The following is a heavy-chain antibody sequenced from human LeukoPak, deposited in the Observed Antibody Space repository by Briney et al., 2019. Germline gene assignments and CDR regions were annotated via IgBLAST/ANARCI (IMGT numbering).Heavy chain of an antibody. CDR3: ARGASVRLLEWFVVY. J-gene: IGHJ4*02. CDR2: INPSGGST. V-gene: IGHV1-46*01. Sequence: GASVKVSCKASGYTFTSYYMHWVRQAPGQGLEWMGIINPSGGSTSYAQKFQGRVTMTRDMSTSTVYMELSSLRSEDTAVYYCARGASVRLLEWFVVYWGQGTLVTVSS. CDR1: GYTFTSYY. D-gene: IGHD3-3*01.